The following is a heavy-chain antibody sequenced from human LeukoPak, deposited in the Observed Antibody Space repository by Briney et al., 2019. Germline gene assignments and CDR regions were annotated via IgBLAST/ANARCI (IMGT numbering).Heavy chain of an antibody. CDR3: ARRTPRCGGTCYDAFDV. V-gene: IGHV1-8*01. J-gene: IGHJ3*01. D-gene: IGHD2-21*01. Sequence: ASVKVSCKASGYTFIDYDINWVRQAPGQGLEWMGLMSPHNGHTEYAQNFQGRVTMTRDTSTGTAYMELRSLRSEDAAVYYCARRTPRCGGTCYDAFDVWGQGTMVTVSS. CDR2: MSPHNGHT. CDR1: GYTFIDYD.